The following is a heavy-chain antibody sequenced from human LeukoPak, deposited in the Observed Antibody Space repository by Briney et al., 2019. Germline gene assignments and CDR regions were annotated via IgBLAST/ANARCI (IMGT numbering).Heavy chain of an antibody. D-gene: IGHD2-21*02. CDR3: ARDSYCGGDCYPGIYFEY. J-gene: IGHJ4*02. CDR1: GFTFSSYS. Sequence: GGSLRLSCAASGFTFSSYSMNWVRQAPGKGLEWVSSISRKSSYIYYADSVKGRFTISRDNAKNSLYLQMNSLRAEDTAVYYCARDSYCGGDCYPGIYFEYWGQGTLDTVSS. CDR2: ISRKSSYI. V-gene: IGHV3-21*01.